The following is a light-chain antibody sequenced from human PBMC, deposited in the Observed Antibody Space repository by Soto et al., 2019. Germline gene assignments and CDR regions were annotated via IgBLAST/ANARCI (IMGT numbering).Light chain of an antibody. V-gene: IGKV3-20*01. CDR1: QSVSSSY. CDR2: GAS. CDR3: QHFGNSLWT. J-gene: IGKJ1*01. Sequence: TQSPSTLSASVGDRVTITCRASQSVSSSYLVWHQQKPGQGPRLLIQGASVRATGIPDRFSGSGSGTDFTLTISGLEPEDFAVYYCQHFGNSLWTFGQGTKVDNK.